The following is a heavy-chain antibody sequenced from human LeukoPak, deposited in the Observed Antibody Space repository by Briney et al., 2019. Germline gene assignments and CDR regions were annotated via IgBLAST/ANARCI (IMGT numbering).Heavy chain of an antibody. CDR2: IAHDVSNI. Sequence: PGGSLRLSCAASRFTFSNYAMHWVRQAPGKGLQWVAVIAHDVSNIYYADSVRGRFTISRDNSKNMLFLQMNSLTSEDTAVYYCARDPFVGIPDYFDSWGQGTLVAVSS. CDR3: ARDPFVGIPDYFDS. CDR1: RFTFSNYA. J-gene: IGHJ4*02. D-gene: IGHD1-26*01. V-gene: IGHV3-30-3*01.